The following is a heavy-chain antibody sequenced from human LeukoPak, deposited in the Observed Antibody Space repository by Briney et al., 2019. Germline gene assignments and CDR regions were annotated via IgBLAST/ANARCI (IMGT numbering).Heavy chain of an antibody. D-gene: IGHD6-13*01. CDR3: ARGYSSSWYFDH. V-gene: IGHV3-48*01. CDR2: ITSNASNI. CDR1: GFTSSSHS. Sequence: GGSLRLSCAASGFTSSSHSIHWVRQAPGKGLEWVAFITSNASNIYHADSVKGRLTMSRDNAKNSLYLQMDGLRVEDTAVYYCARGYSSSWYFDHWGQGTLVTVSS. J-gene: IGHJ4*02.